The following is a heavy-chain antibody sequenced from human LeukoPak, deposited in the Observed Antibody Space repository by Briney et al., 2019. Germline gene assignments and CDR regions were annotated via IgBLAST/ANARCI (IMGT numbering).Heavy chain of an antibody. CDR1: GFTVSSNY. V-gene: IGHV3-53*01. J-gene: IGHJ4*02. Sequence: PGGSLRLSCAASGFTVSSNYMSWVRQAPGKGLEWVSVIYSGGSTYYADSVKGRFTISRDNSKNTLYLQMNSLRAEDTAVYYCARTKTPTTVTTQSFDYWGQGTLVTVSS. CDR3: ARTKTPTTVTTQSFDY. CDR2: IYSGGST. D-gene: IGHD4-17*01.